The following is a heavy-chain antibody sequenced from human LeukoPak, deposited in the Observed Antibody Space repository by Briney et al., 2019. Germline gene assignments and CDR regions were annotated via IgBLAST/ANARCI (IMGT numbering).Heavy chain of an antibody. J-gene: IGHJ4*02. CDR3: AKWCFGVWGVNQLFDY. CDR1: GFIFDSCA. V-gene: IGHV3-23*01. D-gene: IGHD3-16*01. CDR2: ISGSGDRT. Sequence: XGSLRLSCAASGFIFDSCAMSWVRQAPGKGLGWVSTISGSGDRTSYADSVKGRFTISRDNSRNTLYLQMNSLRVDDTAVYFCAKWCFGVWGVNQLFDYWGQGTLVTVSS.